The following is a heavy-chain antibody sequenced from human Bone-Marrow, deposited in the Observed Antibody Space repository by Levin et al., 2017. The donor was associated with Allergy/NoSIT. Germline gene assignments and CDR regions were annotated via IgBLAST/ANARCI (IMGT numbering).Heavy chain of an antibody. J-gene: IGHJ3*02. CDR1: GYTFIGYY. D-gene: IGHD6-19*01. CDR3: ARSPAVAGPGAGAFDI. V-gene: IGHV1-2*06. Sequence: AASVKVSCKASGYTFIGYYMHWVRQAPGQGLEWMGRINPNSGGTNYAQKFQGRVTMARDTSISTAYMELSRLRSDDTAVYYCARSPAVAGPGAGAFDIWGQGTMVTVSS. CDR2: INPNSGGT.